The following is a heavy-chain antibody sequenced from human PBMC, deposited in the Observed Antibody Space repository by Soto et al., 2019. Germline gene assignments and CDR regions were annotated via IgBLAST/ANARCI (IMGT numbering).Heavy chain of an antibody. CDR1: GGTFSSYA. V-gene: IGHV1-69*01. CDR2: IIPIFGTA. CDR3: ARGLRVGAPRRFDY. Sequence: QVQLVQSGAEVKKPGSSVKVSCKAFGGTFSSYAISWVRQAPGLGLEWMGGIIPIFGTANYAQKFQGRVTITADESTSTAYMELSSLRSEDTAVYYCARGLRVGAPRRFDYWGQGTLVTVSS. D-gene: IGHD1-26*01. J-gene: IGHJ4*02.